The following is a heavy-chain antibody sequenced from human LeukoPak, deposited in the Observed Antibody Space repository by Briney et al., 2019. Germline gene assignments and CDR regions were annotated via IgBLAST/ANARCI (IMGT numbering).Heavy chain of an antibody. CDR3: ARPHDYGDYAFDY. Sequence: SETLSLTCTVSGGSISSSSYYWVWIRQPPGKGLEWIGSIYYSGSTYYNPSLKSRVTISVDTSKNQFSLKLSSVTAADTAVYYCARPHDYGDYAFDYWGQGTLVTVSS. D-gene: IGHD4-17*01. V-gene: IGHV4-39*01. J-gene: IGHJ4*02. CDR1: GGSISSSSYY. CDR2: IYYSGST.